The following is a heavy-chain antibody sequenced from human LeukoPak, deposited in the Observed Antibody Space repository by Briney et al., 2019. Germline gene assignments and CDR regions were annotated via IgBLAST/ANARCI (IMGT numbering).Heavy chain of an antibody. D-gene: IGHD6-6*01. CDR2: ISHDGANK. V-gene: IGHV3-30*11. Sequence: GGSLRLSCSASGFRSTNHAVHCVRQSPGRGLEWLAFISHDGANKYYAESVEGRFTISRANSKNTVYLQLSGLRAEDTALYYCASEYIAELQFWGQGTLVSVSS. J-gene: IGHJ4*02. CDR1: GFRSTNHA. CDR3: ASEYIAELQF.